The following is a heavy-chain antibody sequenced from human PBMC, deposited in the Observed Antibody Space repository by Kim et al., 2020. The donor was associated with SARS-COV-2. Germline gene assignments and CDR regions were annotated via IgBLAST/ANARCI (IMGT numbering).Heavy chain of an antibody. CDR3: ARGVVVTAAGGWFDP. D-gene: IGHD2-21*02. V-gene: IGHV1-18*01. J-gene: IGHJ5*02. Sequence: QKLQGRVTMTTDTSTSTAYMELRSLRSDDTAVYYCARGVVVTAAGGWFDPWGQGTLVTVSS.